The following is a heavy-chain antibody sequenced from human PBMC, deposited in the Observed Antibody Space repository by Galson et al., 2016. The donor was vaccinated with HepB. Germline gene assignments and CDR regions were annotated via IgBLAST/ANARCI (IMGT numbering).Heavy chain of an antibody. Sequence: CAISGDSVSSNSAAWNWIRQSPSRGLEWLGRTYYRSKWYNDYALSVKSRITINPDTSKNQFSLQLKSVPHEDTAVYYCARALKGFFDWSPPGLHFDIWGRATMVTVSS. CDR3: ARALKGFFDWSPPGLHFDI. J-gene: IGHJ3*02. CDR1: GDSVSSNSAA. V-gene: IGHV6-1*01. CDR2: TYYRSKWYN. D-gene: IGHD3-9*01.